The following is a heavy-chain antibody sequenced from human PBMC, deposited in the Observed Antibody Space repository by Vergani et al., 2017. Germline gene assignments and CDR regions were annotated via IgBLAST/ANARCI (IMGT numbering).Heavy chain of an antibody. Sequence: QVQLVQSGAEVKKPGSSVKVSCKASGGTFSSYAISWVRQAPGQGLEWMGGILPIFGTANYAQKFQGRVTITADESTSTAYMELSSLRSEDTAVYYCARRAYYDILNGYDWFDPWGQGTLVTVSS. CDR1: GGTFSSYA. CDR2: ILPIFGTA. CDR3: ARRAYYDILNGYDWFDP. J-gene: IGHJ5*02. V-gene: IGHV1-69*12. D-gene: IGHD3-9*01.